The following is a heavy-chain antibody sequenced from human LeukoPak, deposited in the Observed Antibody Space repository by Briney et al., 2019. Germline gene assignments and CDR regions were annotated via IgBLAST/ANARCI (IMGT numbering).Heavy chain of an antibody. D-gene: IGHD3-10*01. Sequence: SETLSLTSTVSGGSISSYYWSWIRQPPGKGLEWIGYIYYSGSTNYNPSLKSRVTISVDTSKNQFSLKLSSVTAADTAVYYCARGDVRYYGSGSYGYWGQGTRVTVSS. V-gene: IGHV4-59*01. CDR1: GGSISSYY. CDR3: ARGDVRYYGSGSYGY. J-gene: IGHJ4*02. CDR2: IYYSGST.